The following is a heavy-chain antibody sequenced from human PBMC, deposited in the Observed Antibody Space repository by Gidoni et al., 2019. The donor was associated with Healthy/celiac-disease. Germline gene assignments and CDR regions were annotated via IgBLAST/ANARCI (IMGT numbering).Heavy chain of an antibody. CDR2: IWYDGSNK. J-gene: IGHJ2*01. V-gene: IGHV3-33*01. CDR1: GFTFSSYG. CDR3: ARGIQLGYFDL. Sequence: QVQLVESGGGVVQPGRSLRLSCAASGFTFSSYGMHWVRQAPGKGLEWVAVIWYDGSNKYYADSVKGRFTISRDNSKNTLYLQMNSLRAEDTAVYYCARGIQLGYFDLWGRGTLVTVSS. D-gene: IGHD5-18*01.